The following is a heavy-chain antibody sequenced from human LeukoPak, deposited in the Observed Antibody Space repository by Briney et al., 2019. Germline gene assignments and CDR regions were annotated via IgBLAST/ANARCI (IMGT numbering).Heavy chain of an antibody. D-gene: IGHD3-3*01. V-gene: IGHV4-39*07. CDR2: IFYSGST. J-gene: IGHJ4*02. Sequence: PSETLSLTCSVSGGSISSSSYYWGWIRQPPGKGLEWIGSIFYSGSTYYNASLKSRVSISLDTSKNQFSLKLSSVTAADTAVYYCARGRYDFWSGYYKTGATFDYWGQGTLVTVSS. CDR3: ARGRYDFWSGYYKTGATFDY. CDR1: GGSISSSSYY.